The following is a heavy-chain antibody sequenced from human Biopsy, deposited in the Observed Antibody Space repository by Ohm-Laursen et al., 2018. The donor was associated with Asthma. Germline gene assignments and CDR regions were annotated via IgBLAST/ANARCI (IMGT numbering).Heavy chain of an antibody. Sequence: SLRLSCAASRFTYEMHWVRQAPGKGLEWVAVISFDGSNEDYADSVKGRFTISRDNSKNTLFLEMNSLRAEDTAVYYRAKDERLYYGSDSKYMQPVPLGDWGQGTLVIVSA. CDR3: AKDERLYYGSDSKYMQPVPLGD. J-gene: IGHJ4*02. D-gene: IGHD3-10*01. CDR1: RFTYE. V-gene: IGHV3-30*18. CDR2: ISFDGSNE.